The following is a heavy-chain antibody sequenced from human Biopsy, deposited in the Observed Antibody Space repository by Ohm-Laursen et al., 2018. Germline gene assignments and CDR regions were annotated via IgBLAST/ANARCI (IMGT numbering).Heavy chain of an antibody. V-gene: IGHV4-59*08. CDR2: ISDSGST. CDR1: GGSISSFY. Sequence: PRTLSLTCAVSGGSISSFYWTWIRQPPGKGPEWIGDISDSGSTNYKPSLKSRVIISVDTSKNQFPLNLSSVTAADTAVYYCARRGSGGRSFDHWGQGTLVTVSS. D-gene: IGHD2-15*01. CDR3: ARRGSGGRSFDH. J-gene: IGHJ4*02.